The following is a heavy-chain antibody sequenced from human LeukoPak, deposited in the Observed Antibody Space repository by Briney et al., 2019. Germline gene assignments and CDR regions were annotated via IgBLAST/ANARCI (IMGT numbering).Heavy chain of an antibody. CDR3: AKDSAVVAATLFDY. V-gene: IGHV3-23*01. CDR1: GFTFSSYA. CDR2: ISGSGGST. Sequence: AGGSPRLSCAASGFTFSSYAMSWVRQAPGKGLEWVSAISGSGGSTYYADSVKGRFTISRDNSKNTLYLQMNSLRAEDTAVYYCAKDSAVVAATLFDYWGQGTLVTVSS. D-gene: IGHD2-15*01. J-gene: IGHJ4*02.